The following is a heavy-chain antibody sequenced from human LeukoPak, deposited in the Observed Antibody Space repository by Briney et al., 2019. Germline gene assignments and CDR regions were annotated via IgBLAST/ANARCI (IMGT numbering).Heavy chain of an antibody. Sequence: SETLSLTCIVSGGSISSGGYYWSWIRQHPGKGLEWIGYIYYSGSTYYNPSLKSRVTISVDTSKNQFSLKLSSVTAADTAVYYCARGGGNSWYYYYYMDVWGKGTTVTVSS. CDR3: ARGGGNSWYYYYYMDV. J-gene: IGHJ6*03. CDR2: IYYSGST. D-gene: IGHD6-13*01. V-gene: IGHV4-31*03. CDR1: GGSISSGGYY.